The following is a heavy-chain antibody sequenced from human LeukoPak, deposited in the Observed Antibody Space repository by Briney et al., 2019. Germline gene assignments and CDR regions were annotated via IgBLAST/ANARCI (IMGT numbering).Heavy chain of an antibody. J-gene: IGHJ6*03. D-gene: IGHD5-12*01. CDR2: IRYDGSNK. CDR3: AKGSGYKAQYYYYYMDV. CDR1: GFTFSRYG. Sequence: GGSLRLSCAASGFTFSRYGMHWVRQAPGKGLEWVAFIRYDGSNKYYADSVKGRFTISRDNSKNTLYLHVNSLRPEDTAVYYCAKGSGYKAQYYYYYMDVWGKGTTVTISS. V-gene: IGHV3-30*02.